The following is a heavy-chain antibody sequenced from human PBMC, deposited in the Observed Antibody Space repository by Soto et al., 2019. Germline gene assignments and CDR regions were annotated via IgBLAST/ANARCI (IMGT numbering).Heavy chain of an antibody. V-gene: IGHV3-21*01. CDR2: ISSSSSYI. CDR1: GFTFSSYS. D-gene: IGHD3-10*01. Sequence: XXSLRLSCAASGFTFSSYSMHWVLQAPGKGLEWVSSISSSSSYIYYADSVKGRFTISRDNAKNSLYLQMNSLRAEHTAIYYCARDDHLYGSGSSEKGYWGQGTLVTVSS. J-gene: IGHJ4*02. CDR3: ARDDHLYGSGSSEKGY.